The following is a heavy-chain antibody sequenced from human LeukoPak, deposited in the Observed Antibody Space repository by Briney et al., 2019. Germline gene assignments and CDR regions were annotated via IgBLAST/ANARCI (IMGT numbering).Heavy chain of an antibody. CDR3: ARAQEISDYYYYYGMDV. Sequence: ASVKVSCKASGYTFTGYYMHWVRQAPGQGLEWMGWINPNSGGTNYAQKFQGGVTMTRDTSISTAYMELSRLRSDDTAVYYCARAQEISDYYYYYGMDVWGQGTTVTVSS. CDR2: INPNSGGT. V-gene: IGHV1-2*02. D-gene: IGHD2/OR15-2a*01. CDR1: GYTFTGYY. J-gene: IGHJ6*02.